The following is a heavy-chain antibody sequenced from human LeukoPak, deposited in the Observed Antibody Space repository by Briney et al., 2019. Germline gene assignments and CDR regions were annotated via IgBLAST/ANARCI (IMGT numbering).Heavy chain of an antibody. CDR3: ARSVAAAGTYYYYYYMDV. V-gene: IGHV1-8*02. Sequence: ASVKVSCKASGGTFSSYAISWVRQAPGQGLEWMGWINPNSGGTNYAQKFQGRVTMTRNTSISTAYMELSSLRSEDTAVYYCARSVAAAGTYYYYYYMDVWGKGTTVTISS. CDR2: INPNSGGT. D-gene: IGHD6-13*01. J-gene: IGHJ6*03. CDR1: GGTFSSYA.